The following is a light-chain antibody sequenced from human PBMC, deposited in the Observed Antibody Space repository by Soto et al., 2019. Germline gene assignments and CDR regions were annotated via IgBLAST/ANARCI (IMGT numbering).Light chain of an antibody. Sequence: QSVLTQPASVSGSPGQSITISCTGTSSDGGSYNLVSWYQQHPGKAPKLMIYEGSKRPSGVSNRFSGSKSGNAASLTISGLQAEDEADYYCCPYAGSNPPYVFGTGTKVTVL. CDR3: CPYAGSNPPYV. J-gene: IGLJ1*01. CDR1: SSDGGSYNL. CDR2: EGS. V-gene: IGLV2-23*01.